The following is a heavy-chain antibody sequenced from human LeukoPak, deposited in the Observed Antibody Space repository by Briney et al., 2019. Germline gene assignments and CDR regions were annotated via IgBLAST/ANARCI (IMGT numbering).Heavy chain of an antibody. CDR3: AKGAFGIIIGNLKY. CDR1: GFTFSDYY. J-gene: IGHJ4*02. Sequence: GGSLRLSCAASGFTFSDYYMSWIRQAPGKGLEWVSYISTSGSTIYYADSVKGRFTISRDNSKNMLYLQMNNLRDEDSAIYYCAKGAFGIIIGNLKYWGRGTLVTVSS. CDR2: ISTSGSTI. V-gene: IGHV3-11*01. D-gene: IGHD3-3*01.